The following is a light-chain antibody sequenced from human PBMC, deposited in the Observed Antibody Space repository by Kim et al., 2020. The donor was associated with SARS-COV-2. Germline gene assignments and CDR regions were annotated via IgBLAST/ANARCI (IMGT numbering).Light chain of an antibody. V-gene: IGKV1-5*03. J-gene: IGKJ2*01. CDR3: QQYNSYSYT. CDR1: QSISSW. CDR2: KAS. Sequence: SASVGDRVTITCRASQSISSWLAWYQQKPGKAPKLLIYKASSLESEVPSRFSGSGSGTEFTLTISSLQPDDFATYYCQQYNSYSYTFGQGTKLEI.